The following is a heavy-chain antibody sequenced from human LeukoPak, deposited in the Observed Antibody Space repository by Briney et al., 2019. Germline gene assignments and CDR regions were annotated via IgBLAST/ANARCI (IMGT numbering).Heavy chain of an antibody. D-gene: IGHD1-26*01. CDR1: GGTFSSYA. J-gene: IGHJ4*02. CDR3: ARDASVGANGL. Sequence: VASVKVSCKASGGTFSSYAISWVRQAPGQGLEWMGRIIPILGIANYAQKFQGRVTITADKSTSTAYMELSSLRSEDTAVYYCARDASVGANGLWGQGTLVTVSS. CDR2: IIPILGIA. V-gene: IGHV1-69*04.